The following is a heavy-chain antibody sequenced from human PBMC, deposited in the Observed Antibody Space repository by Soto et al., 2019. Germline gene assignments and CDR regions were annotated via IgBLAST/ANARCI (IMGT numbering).Heavy chain of an antibody. D-gene: IGHD6-13*01. Sequence: ASVKVSCKASGYTFTTYGISWVRQAPGQGLEWMGWISAYSGSTKFAQKLQGRVTMTTDTSATTAYMELRSLTSDDTAVYYCARDFTKSSSWPYYFDYWGQGTLVTVSS. V-gene: IGHV1-18*01. J-gene: IGHJ4*02. CDR3: ARDFTKSSSWPYYFDY. CDR1: GYTFTTYG. CDR2: ISAYSGST.